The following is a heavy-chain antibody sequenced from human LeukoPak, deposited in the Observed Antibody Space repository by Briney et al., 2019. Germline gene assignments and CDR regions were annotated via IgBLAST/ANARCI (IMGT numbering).Heavy chain of an antibody. CDR1: GGTFSSYA. D-gene: IGHD1-26*01. CDR3: AREVGGSSYYFDY. V-gene: IGHV1-69*04. J-gene: IGHJ4*02. Sequence: SVKVSCKASGGTFSSYAISWVRQAPGQGLEWMGRIIPILGIANYAQKFQGRVTITADKSTSTAYMELSSLRSEDTAVYYCAREVGGSSYYFDYWGQGTLVTVSS. CDR2: IIPILGIA.